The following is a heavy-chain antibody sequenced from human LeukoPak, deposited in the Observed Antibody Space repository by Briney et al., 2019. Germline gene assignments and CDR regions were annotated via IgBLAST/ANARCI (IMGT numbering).Heavy chain of an antibody. CDR3: AREAGNDSGYSGYDPADAFDI. CDR1: GDSVSSNSAA. J-gene: IGHJ3*02. Sequence: SQTLSLTCATSGDSVSSNSAAWNWIRQSPSRGLEWLGRTYYRSKWYNDYAVSVKSRITINPDTSKNQFSLQLNSVTPEDTAVYYCAREAGNDSGYSGYDPADAFDIWGQGTMVTVSS. D-gene: IGHD5-12*01. V-gene: IGHV6-1*01. CDR2: TYYRSKWYN.